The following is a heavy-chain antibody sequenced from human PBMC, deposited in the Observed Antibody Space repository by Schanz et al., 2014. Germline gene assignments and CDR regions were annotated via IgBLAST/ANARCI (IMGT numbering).Heavy chain of an antibody. CDR3: AKSQGSSFDS. V-gene: IGHV3-23*01. CDR1: GFSFTTYA. J-gene: IGHJ4*02. D-gene: IGHD6-13*01. Sequence: EVQLLESGGGLVQPGGSLRLSCASSGFSFTTYAMSWVRQAPGKGLEWVSAISASGGTTYYADSVKGRFTISRDNSKNTLYLQMSSLRAEDTAVYYCAKSQGSSFDSWGQGTLVTVSS. CDR2: ISASGGTT.